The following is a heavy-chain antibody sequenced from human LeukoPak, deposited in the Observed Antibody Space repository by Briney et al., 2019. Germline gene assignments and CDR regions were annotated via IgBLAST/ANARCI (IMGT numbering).Heavy chain of an antibody. D-gene: IGHD6-19*01. CDR1: GFTFSSYG. CDR2: IWYDGSNK. V-gene: IGHV3-33*01. CDR3: AREVNSGLYNYYGMDV. Sequence: GRFLRLSCAASGFTFSSYGMHWVRQAPDKGLEWVAIIWYDGSNKYYGDSVKGRFTISRDSSKNTLYLQMNNLRAEDTAVYYCAREVNSGLYNYYGMDVWGQGTTVTVSS. J-gene: IGHJ6*02.